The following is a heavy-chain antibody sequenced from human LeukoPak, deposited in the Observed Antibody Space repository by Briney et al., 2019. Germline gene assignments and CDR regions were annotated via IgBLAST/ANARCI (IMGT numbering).Heavy chain of an antibody. D-gene: IGHD5-12*01. Sequence: PSETLSLTCTVSGGSISSYYWSWIRQPPGKGLEWIGYIYYSGSTNYNPSLKSRVTISVDTSKNQFSLKLSSVTAADTAVCYCARQAGSWLYYYYYCMDVWGQGTTVTVSS. V-gene: IGHV4-59*08. J-gene: IGHJ6*02. CDR3: ARQAGSWLYYYYYCMDV. CDR1: GGSISSYY. CDR2: IYYSGST.